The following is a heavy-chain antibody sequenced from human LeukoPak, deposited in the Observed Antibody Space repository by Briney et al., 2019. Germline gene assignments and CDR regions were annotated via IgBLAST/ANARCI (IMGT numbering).Heavy chain of an antibody. CDR1: GFTFSRYG. CDR3: ARGYYGSGANYFDY. CDR2: ISGSGGST. D-gene: IGHD3-10*01. V-gene: IGHV3-23*01. Sequence: GGSLRLSCAASGFTFSRYGMSWVRQAPGKGLEWVSGISGSGGSTYYADSVKGRFSISRDNAKNSLYLQMNSLRAEDTALYYCARGYYGSGANYFDYWGQGTLVTVSS. J-gene: IGHJ4*02.